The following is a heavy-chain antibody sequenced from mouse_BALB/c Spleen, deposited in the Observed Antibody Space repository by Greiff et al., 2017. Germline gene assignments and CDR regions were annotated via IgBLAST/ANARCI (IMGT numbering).Heavy chain of an antibody. CDR3: ARSYYGSSLIDY. CDR1: GFNIKDTY. CDR2: IDPANGNT. J-gene: IGHJ2*01. D-gene: IGHD1-1*01. V-gene: IGHV14-3*02. Sequence: EVQGVESGAELVKPGASVKLSCTASGFNIKDTYMHWVKQRPEQGLEWIGRIDPANGNTKYDPKFQGKATITADTSSNTAYLQLSSLTSEDTAVYYCARSYYGSSLIDYWGQGTTLTVSS.